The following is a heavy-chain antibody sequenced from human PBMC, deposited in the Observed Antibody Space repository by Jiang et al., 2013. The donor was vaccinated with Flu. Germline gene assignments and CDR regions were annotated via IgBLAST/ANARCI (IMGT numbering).Heavy chain of an antibody. Sequence: LLKPSETLSLTCTVSGYSISSGYYWGWIRQPPGKGLEWIGSIYHSGSTYYNPSLKSRVTISVDTSKNQFSLKLSSVTAADTAVYYCARDGEVAAAVRYWGQGTLVTVSS. D-gene: IGHD6-13*01. CDR2: IYHSGST. J-gene: IGHJ4*02. CDR1: GYSISSGYY. CDR3: ARDGEVAAAVRY. V-gene: IGHV4-38-2*02.